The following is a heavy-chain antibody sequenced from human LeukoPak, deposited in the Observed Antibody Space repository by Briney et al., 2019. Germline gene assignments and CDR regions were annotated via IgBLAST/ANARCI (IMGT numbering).Heavy chain of an antibody. CDR3: AKAAAGSYYFDY. CDR1: GFTFSSSA. D-gene: IGHD6-13*01. CDR2: ITGSGGTT. Sequence: GGSLRLSCEASGFTFSSSAMSWVRQAPGKGLEWVSAITGSGGTTYYADSVRGRFTISRDNSKNTLYLQMNSLRAEDTAVYYCAKAAAGSYYFDYWGQGTLVTVSS. J-gene: IGHJ4*02. V-gene: IGHV3-23*01.